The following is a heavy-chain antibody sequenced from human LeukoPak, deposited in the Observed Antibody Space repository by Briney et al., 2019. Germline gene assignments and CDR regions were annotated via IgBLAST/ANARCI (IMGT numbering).Heavy chain of an antibody. D-gene: IGHD1-26*01. J-gene: IGHJ2*01. CDR3: ARGKVGVDWCFDI. CDR1: GYTFTGYY. V-gene: IGHV1-2*02. Sequence: ASVKVSCKASGYTFTGYYVHWVRRAPGQGLEWIGSISPYNGGTKFAQNFQGRVSMTSDASISTASMELRSLTSDDTAVYYCARGKVGVDWCFDIWGRGTLVSVSS. CDR2: ISPYNGGT.